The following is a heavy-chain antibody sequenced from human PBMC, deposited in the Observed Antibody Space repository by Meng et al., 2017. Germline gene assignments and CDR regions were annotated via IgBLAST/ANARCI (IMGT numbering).Heavy chain of an antibody. V-gene: IGHV4-34*01. J-gene: IGHJ4*02. CDR1: GGSVSGYY. D-gene: IGHD4-17*01. CDR3: ARGSMFGATVTKIDY. Sequence: VQLQEEGAGLLKPSATLPPSCAVNGGSVSGYYCHWFRQPPGKGLGWIGEINHSGSTNYTPSLKRRVTISVATSKNQFSLKLSSVTAADTAVYYCARGSMFGATVTKIDYWGQGTLVTVSS. CDR2: INHSGST.